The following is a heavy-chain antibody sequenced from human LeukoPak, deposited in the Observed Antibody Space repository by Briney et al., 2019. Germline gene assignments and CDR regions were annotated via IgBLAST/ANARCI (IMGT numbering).Heavy chain of an antibody. D-gene: IGHD3-22*01. Sequence: GASVKVSCKASGYTFTSYYMHWVRQAPGQGLEWMAIINPSGGSTSYAQKFQGRVTMTRDTSASTVYMELYSLRSEDTAVYYCARGHSSGYYTGPLDYWDQGTLVTVSS. CDR2: INPSGGST. CDR3: ARGHSSGYYTGPLDY. J-gene: IGHJ4*02. CDR1: GYTFTSYY. V-gene: IGHV1-46*01.